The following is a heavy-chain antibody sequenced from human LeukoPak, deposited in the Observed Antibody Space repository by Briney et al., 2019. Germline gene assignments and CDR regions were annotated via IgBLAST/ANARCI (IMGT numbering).Heavy chain of an antibody. Sequence: GGSLRLSCAASGFTFSSYNMNWVRQAPGKGLEWVSSISSSSSYIYYADSVKGRFTISRDNAKNSLYLQMNSLRAEDTAVYYCARGYCSSTSCYTNDYWGQGTLVTVSS. J-gene: IGHJ4*02. D-gene: IGHD2-2*02. V-gene: IGHV3-21*01. CDR2: ISSSSSYI. CDR3: ARGYCSSTSCYTNDY. CDR1: GFTFSSYN.